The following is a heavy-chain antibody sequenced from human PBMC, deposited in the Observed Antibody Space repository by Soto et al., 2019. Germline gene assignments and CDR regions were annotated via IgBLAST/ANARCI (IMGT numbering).Heavy chain of an antibody. Sequence: GGSLRLSCAASGFTFSSYGMHWVRQAPGKGLEWVAVISYDGSNKYYADSVKGRFTISRDNSKNTLYLQMNSLRAEDTAVYYCAKDRGSGWDPGVDRGYYGMDVWGQGTTVTVSS. V-gene: IGHV3-30*18. CDR3: AKDRGSGWDPGVDRGYYGMDV. CDR2: ISYDGSNK. D-gene: IGHD6-19*01. J-gene: IGHJ6*02. CDR1: GFTFSSYG.